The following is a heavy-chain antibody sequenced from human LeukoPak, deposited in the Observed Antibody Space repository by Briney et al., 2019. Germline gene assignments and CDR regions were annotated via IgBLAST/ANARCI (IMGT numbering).Heavy chain of an antibody. CDR1: GLTFRSSA. V-gene: IGHV3-23*01. CDR2: ISGSGDNT. D-gene: IGHD1-26*01. J-gene: IGHJ3*02. CDR3: AKDLWERSI. Sequence: GGSLRLSCAASGLTFRSSAMSWVRQAPGKGLEWVSTISGSGDNTYYADSVKGRFTIYRDSSKNTLYLQMNSLRTEDTAVYYCAKDLWERSIWGQGTIVTVSS.